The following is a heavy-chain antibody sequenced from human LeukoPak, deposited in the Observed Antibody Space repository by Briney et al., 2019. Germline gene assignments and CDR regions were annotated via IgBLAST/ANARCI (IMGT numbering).Heavy chain of an antibody. CDR3: AMYYDSSGKNY. D-gene: IGHD3-22*01. CDR2: ISSSGSTK. CDR1: RFAFSSYN. Sequence: GGSLRLSCAASRFAFSSYNMNWGRQAPGKGLEWISYISSSGSTKYYADSVKGRFTISRDNAQNSLYLQMNSLRAEDTAVYYCAMYYDSSGKNYWGQGTLVSVSS. J-gene: IGHJ4*02. V-gene: IGHV3-48*01.